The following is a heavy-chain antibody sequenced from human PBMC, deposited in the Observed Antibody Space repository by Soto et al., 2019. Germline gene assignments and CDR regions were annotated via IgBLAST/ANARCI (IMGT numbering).Heavy chain of an antibody. D-gene: IGHD3-3*01. V-gene: IGHV4-59*08. J-gene: IGHJ6*03. CDR1: GGSISSYY. Sequence: SETLSLTCTVSGGSISSYYWSWIRQPPGKGLEWIGYIYYSGSTNYNPSLKSRVTISVDTSKNQFSLKLSSVTAADTAVYYCARHANLHDFWSGYSMDGNSYYYYMDVWGKGTTVTVSS. CDR2: IYYSGST. CDR3: ARHANLHDFWSGYSMDGNSYYYYMDV.